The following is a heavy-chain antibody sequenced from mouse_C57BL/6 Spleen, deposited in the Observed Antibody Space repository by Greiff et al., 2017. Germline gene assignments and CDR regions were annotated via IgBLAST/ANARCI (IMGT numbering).Heavy chain of an antibody. CDR3: AREGYYGNWFAY. V-gene: IGHV1-55*01. CDR1: GYTFTSYW. J-gene: IGHJ3*01. Sequence: QVHVKQPGAELVKPGASVKMSCKASGYTFTSYWITWVKQRPGQGLEWIGDIYPGSGSTNYNEKFKSKATLTVDTSSSTAYMQLSSLTSEDSAVYYCAREGYYGNWFAYWGQGTLVTVSA. CDR2: IYPGSGST. D-gene: IGHD2-1*01.